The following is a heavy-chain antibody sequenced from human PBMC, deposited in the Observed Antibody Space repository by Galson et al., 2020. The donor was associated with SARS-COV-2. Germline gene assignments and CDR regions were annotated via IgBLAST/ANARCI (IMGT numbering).Heavy chain of an antibody. CDR2: ISYDGTKE. Sequence: GGSLRLSCAASGFTFTSYGMHWVRQAPGKGLEWVAVISYDGTKEYYADSVEGRFTISRDKSKKMLYLQMNSLRPEDTAMYYCAKEVTPWGYCSTTSCYALDSWGQGTLVTVSS. D-gene: IGHD2-2*01. V-gene: IGHV3-30*18. CDR3: AKEVTPWGYCSTTSCYALDS. CDR1: GFTFTSYG. J-gene: IGHJ4*02.